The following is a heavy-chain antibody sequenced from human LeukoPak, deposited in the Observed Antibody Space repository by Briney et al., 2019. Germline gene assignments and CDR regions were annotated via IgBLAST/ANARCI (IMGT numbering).Heavy chain of an antibody. D-gene: IGHD4-23*01. V-gene: IGHV4-59*01. J-gene: IGHJ4*02. CDR2: IYYSGST. Sequence: SETLSLTCTVSGGSISSYYWSWIRQPPGKGLEWIGYIYYSGSTNYNPSLKSRVTISVDTSKNQFSLKLSSVTAADTAVYYCARTVGTNTYLDNWGQGTLVTVSS. CDR3: ARTVGTNTYLDN. CDR1: GGSISSYY.